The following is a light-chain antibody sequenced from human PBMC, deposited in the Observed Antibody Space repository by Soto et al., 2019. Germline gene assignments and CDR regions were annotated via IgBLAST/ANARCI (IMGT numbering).Light chain of an antibody. J-gene: IGLJ2*01. CDR1: SSDVGGYNY. CDR3: SSYTSSSTYVV. Sequence: QSVLTQPASVSGSPGQSITISCTGTSSDVGGYNYVSWYQQHPGKAPKLMIYDVSTRPSGVSNRFSGSKSGNTASLTISGLQAEDEADYYCSSYTSSSTYVVFGGGTKVTVL. V-gene: IGLV2-14*01. CDR2: DVS.